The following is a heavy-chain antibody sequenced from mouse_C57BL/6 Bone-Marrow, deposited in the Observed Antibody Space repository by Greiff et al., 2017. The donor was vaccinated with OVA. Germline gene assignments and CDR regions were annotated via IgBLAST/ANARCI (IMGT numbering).Heavy chain of an antibody. Sequence: EVQLQESGPELVKPGASVKLSCKASGYSFTDYYMNWVKQSTGKSLEWIGVINPNYGTTSYNQKFTGKATLTVDKSSSTAYMQLNSLTSEDAAVYYCARLHYAENYAMDYWGQGTTVTVSS. CDR1: GYSFTDYY. D-gene: IGHD1-1*02. J-gene: IGHJ4*01. CDR2: INPNYGTT. CDR3: ARLHYAENYAMDY. V-gene: IGHV1-39*01.